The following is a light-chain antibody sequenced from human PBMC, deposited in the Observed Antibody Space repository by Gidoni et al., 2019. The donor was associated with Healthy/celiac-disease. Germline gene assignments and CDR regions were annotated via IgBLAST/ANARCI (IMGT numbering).Light chain of an antibody. CDR3: QQSYSTPRT. J-gene: IGKJ1*01. Sequence: IQLTQSPSSLSASVGDRVTIPCQASQSISSYLNWNQQKPGKAPKLLIYAASSLQSGVPSRFSGSGSGTDFTLTISNLQPEDFATYYCQQSYSTPRTFGQGTKVEIK. V-gene: IGKV1-39*01. CDR1: QSISSY. CDR2: AAS.